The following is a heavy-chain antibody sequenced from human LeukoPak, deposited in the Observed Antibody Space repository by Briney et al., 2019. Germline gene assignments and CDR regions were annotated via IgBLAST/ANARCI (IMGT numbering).Heavy chain of an antibody. CDR1: GGSFRGYY. V-gene: IGHV4-34*01. J-gene: IGHJ4*02. CDR2: INHIGST. Sequence: SETLSLTCAVYGGSFRGYYWSWLRQPPAKGLAWIGEINHIGSTNYNPSLKSRVSISVDTSKNQFSLKLSSVTAADTAVYYCARGPTRYSSSWYPHLYFDYWGQGTLVTVPS. CDR3: ARGPTRYSSSWYPHLYFDY. D-gene: IGHD6-13*01.